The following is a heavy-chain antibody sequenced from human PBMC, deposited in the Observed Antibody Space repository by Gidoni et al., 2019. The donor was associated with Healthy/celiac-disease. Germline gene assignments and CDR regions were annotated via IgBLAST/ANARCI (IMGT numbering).Heavy chain of an antibody. D-gene: IGHD4-17*01. CDR3: ARARPRGVTTEYYYYGMDV. Sequence: EVQLVESGGGLVKPGGSLRLSCAASGFTFSSYSMNWVRQAPGKGLEWVSSMSSSSSYIYYADSVKGRFTISRDNAKNSLYLQMNSLRAEDTAVYYCARARPRGVTTEYYYYGMDVWGQGTTVTVSS. V-gene: IGHV3-21*01. CDR1: GFTFSSYS. J-gene: IGHJ6*02. CDR2: MSSSSSYI.